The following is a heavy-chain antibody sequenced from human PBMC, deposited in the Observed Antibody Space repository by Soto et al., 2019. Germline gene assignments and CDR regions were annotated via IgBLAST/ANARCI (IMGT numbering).Heavy chain of an antibody. CDR1: GYSFTSYW. V-gene: IGHV5-51*01. Sequence: PGESLKISCKGSGYSFTSYWIGWVRQMPGKGLEWMGIIYPGDSDTRYSPSFQGQVTISADKSISTAYLQWSSLKASDTAMYYCARHRRGYYDFWSGYKPLRDAFDIWGQGTTVTVSS. D-gene: IGHD3-3*01. CDR3: ARHRRGYYDFWSGYKPLRDAFDI. J-gene: IGHJ3*02. CDR2: IYPGDSDT.